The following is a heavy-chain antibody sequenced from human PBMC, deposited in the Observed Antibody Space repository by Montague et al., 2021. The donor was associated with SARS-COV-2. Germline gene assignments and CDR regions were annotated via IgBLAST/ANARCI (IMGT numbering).Heavy chain of an antibody. V-gene: IGHV4-59*08. CDR2: IYYSGST. Sequence: SETLSPTCTASGGSISRYYWSWIRQPPGKGLEWIGYIYYSGSTNXNPSLKSRVTISVDTSKNQFSLKLSSVTAADTAVYYCARAGSGSYSFYYYYGMDVWGQGTTVTVSS. CDR1: GGSISRYY. D-gene: IGHD3-10*01. J-gene: IGHJ6*02. CDR3: ARAGSGSYSFYYYYGMDV.